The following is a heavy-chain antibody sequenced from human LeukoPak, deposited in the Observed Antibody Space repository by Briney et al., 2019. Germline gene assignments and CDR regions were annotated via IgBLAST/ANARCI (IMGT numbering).Heavy chain of an antibody. Sequence: PGRSLRLSCTGSEFTLSRYGMHWVRQAPGKGLEWVALISYDGSKTYYTDSVKGRFTNSRDNAKNSLYLQMNSLRAEDTAVYYCARDRAVAGPPDYWGQGTLVTVSS. J-gene: IGHJ4*02. CDR2: ISYDGSKT. CDR1: EFTLSRYG. D-gene: IGHD6-19*01. V-gene: IGHV3-30*03. CDR3: ARDRAVAGPPDY.